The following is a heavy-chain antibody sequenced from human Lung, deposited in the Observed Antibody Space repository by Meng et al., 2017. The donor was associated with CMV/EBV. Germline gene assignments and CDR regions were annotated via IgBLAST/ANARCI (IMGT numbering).Heavy chain of an antibody. V-gene: IGHV3-30*02. D-gene: IGHD1-26*01. CDR3: ARSYNGKYYPPYYYYYYGMDV. CDR1: GFYFSDYG. CDR2: IHYDESDK. J-gene: IGHJ6*01. Sequence: SCTASGFYFSDYGMHWVRQAPGKGLEWVTFIHYDESDKYYTDSVKGRFTISRDNSKKTLYLQMNSLRAEDTAVYYCARSYNGKYYPPYYYYYYGMDVWXPGNTV.